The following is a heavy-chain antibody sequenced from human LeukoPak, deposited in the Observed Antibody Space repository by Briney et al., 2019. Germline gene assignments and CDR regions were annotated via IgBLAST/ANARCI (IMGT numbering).Heavy chain of an antibody. J-gene: IGHJ4*02. V-gene: IGHV4-34*01. Sequence: SETLSLTCAVYGGSFSDYYWSWIRQPPGKGLEWIGEISHSGSANYNPSLKSRVTISVDTSKDQFSLKLTSVTAADTAVYYYARALPLNYYASSGFYFPFDYWGQGTLVTVSS. CDR1: GGSFSDYY. D-gene: IGHD3-22*01. CDR3: ARALPLNYYASSGFYFPFDY. CDR2: ISHSGSA.